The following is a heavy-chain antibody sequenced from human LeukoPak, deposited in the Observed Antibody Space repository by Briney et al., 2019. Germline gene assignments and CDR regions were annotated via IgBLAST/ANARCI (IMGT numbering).Heavy chain of an antibody. J-gene: IGHJ4*02. CDR1: GITFSRFW. CDR2: INQDGSEK. D-gene: IGHD6-13*01. V-gene: IGHV3-7*01. CDR3: AKPYSSSWSIFDY. Sequence: PGGSLRLSCAASGITFSRFWMSWVRQAPGKGLQWVANINQDGSEKHYVDSVKGRFTISRDNSKNTLYLQMNSLRAEDTAVYYCAKPYSSSWSIFDYWGQGTLVTVSS.